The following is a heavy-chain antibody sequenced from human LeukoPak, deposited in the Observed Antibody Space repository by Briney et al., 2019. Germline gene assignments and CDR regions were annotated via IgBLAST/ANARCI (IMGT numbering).Heavy chain of an antibody. V-gene: IGHV1-2*02. D-gene: IGHD3-22*01. CDR1: GYTLTELS. J-gene: IGHJ4*02. CDR3: AREVTYYYDSSGYYSDY. Sequence: GASVKVSCKVSGYTLTELSMHWVRQAPGQGLEWMGWINPNSGGTNYAQKFQGRVTMTRDTSISTAYMELNRLRSDDTAVYYCAREVTYYYDSSGYYSDYWGQGTLVTVSS. CDR2: INPNSGGT.